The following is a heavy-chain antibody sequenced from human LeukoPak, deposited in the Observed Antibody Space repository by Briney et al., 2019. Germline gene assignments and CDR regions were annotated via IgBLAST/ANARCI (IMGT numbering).Heavy chain of an antibody. J-gene: IGHJ4*02. V-gene: IGHV4-30-4*01. CDR1: GGSISSGDYY. D-gene: IGHD1-26*01. Sequence: SQTLSLTCAVSGGSISSGDYYWSWIRQPPGKGLEWIGYIYYSGSTDYNPSLKSRVTISVDTFRNQFPLKLSSVTAADTAVYYCASRSVFSGSYSFDYWGQGTLVTVSS. CDR3: ASRSVFSGSYSFDY. CDR2: IYYSGST.